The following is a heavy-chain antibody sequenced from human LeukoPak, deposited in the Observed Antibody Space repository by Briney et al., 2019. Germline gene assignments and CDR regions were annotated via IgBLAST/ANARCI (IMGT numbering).Heavy chain of an antibody. V-gene: IGHV3-21*01. D-gene: IGHD3-22*01. CDR1: GFTFSSYS. CDR2: ISSSSSYI. J-gene: IGHJ4*02. Sequence: GGSLRLSCAASGFTFSSYSMNWVRQAPGKGLEWVSSISSSSSYIYYADSVKGRFTISRDNAKNSLYLQVNSLRAEDTAVYYCARVPYSYDSGRAADYWGQGTLVTVSS. CDR3: ARVPYSYDSGRAADY.